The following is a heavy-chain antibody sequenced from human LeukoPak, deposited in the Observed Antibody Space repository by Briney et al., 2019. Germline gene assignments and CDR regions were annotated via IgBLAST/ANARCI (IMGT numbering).Heavy chain of an antibody. CDR1: GFTFNIYG. V-gene: IGHV3-23*01. Sequence: GGSLRLSCAASGFTFNIYGMSWVRQAPGKGLEWGSTISGGGENTHYADSVRGRFTVSRDNSKNTMYLQMNNLRGDDTALYYCTKDVGPGYDWFDPWGQGTQVTVSS. J-gene: IGHJ5*02. CDR2: ISGGGENT. D-gene: IGHD1-1*01. CDR3: TKDVGPGYDWFDP.